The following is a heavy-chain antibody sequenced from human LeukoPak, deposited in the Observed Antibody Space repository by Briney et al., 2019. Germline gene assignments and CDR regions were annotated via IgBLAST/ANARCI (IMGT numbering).Heavy chain of an antibody. J-gene: IGHJ6*02. CDR2: INSDGSST. V-gene: IGHV3-74*01. CDR1: GFTFSSYW. CDR3: ARYGYYYYGMDV. Sequence: GGSLRLSCAASGFTFSSYWMHWVRHAPGKGLVWVSRINSDGSSTSYADSVKGRFTISRDNAKNTLYLQMNSLRAEDTAVYYCARYGYYYYGMDVWGQGTTVTVSS. D-gene: IGHD5-18*01.